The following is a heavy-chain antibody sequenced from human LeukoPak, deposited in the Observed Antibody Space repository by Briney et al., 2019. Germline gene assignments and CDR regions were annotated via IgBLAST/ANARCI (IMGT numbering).Heavy chain of an antibody. D-gene: IGHD2-2*02. Sequence: PSEILSLTCTVSGGSISSSSYYWGWIRQPPGKGLEWIGSIYYSGSTYYNPSLKSRVTISVDTSKNQFSLKLSSVTAVDTAVYYCSGVVPAAIRGDYWGQGTLVTVSS. V-gene: IGHV4-39*01. CDR2: IYYSGST. J-gene: IGHJ4*02. CDR1: GGSISSSSYY. CDR3: SGVVPAAIRGDY.